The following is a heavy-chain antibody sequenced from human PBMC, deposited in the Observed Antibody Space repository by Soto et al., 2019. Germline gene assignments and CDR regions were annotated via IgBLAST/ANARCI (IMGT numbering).Heavy chain of an antibody. CDR2: IYSGGST. CDR1: GFTVSSNY. CDR3: ARDPGVVAATKGGINWFDP. V-gene: IGHV3-66*01. J-gene: IGHJ5*02. Sequence: GGSLRLSCAASGFTVSSNYMSWVRQAPGKGLEWVSVIYSGGSTYYADSVKGRFTISRDNSKNTLYLQMNSLRAEDTAVYYCARDPGVVAATKGGINWFDPWGQGTLVTVSS. D-gene: IGHD2-15*01.